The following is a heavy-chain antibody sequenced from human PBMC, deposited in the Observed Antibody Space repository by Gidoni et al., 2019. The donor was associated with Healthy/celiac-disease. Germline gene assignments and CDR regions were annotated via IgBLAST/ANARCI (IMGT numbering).Heavy chain of an antibody. Sequence: QVQLVESGGGVVQPGRSLRLSCAASGFTFSSYGMHWFRQAPGKGLEWVAVIWYDGSNKYYADSVKGRLTISRDNSKNTLYLQMNSLRAEDTAVYYCARDPFTHSGSGSYYNPPGDYWGQGTLVTVSS. CDR3: ARDPFTHSGSGSYYNPPGDY. CDR1: GFTFSSYG. CDR2: IWYDGSNK. J-gene: IGHJ4*02. V-gene: IGHV3-33*01. D-gene: IGHD3-10*01.